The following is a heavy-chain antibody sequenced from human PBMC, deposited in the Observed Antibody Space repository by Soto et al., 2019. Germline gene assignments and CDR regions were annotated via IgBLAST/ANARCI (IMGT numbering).Heavy chain of an antibody. V-gene: IGHV1-18*01. Sequence: QVQLVQSGAEVKKPGASVKVSCKASGYTFTSYGISWVRQAPGQGLEWMGWISAYNGNTNYAQKLQGRVTMTTDTSTSTANMELRSLRSDDTAVYSCAREGGRIFCSGGSCYQGWFDPWGQGTLVTVSS. CDR2: ISAYNGNT. CDR1: GYTFTSYG. D-gene: IGHD2-15*01. J-gene: IGHJ5*02. CDR3: AREGGRIFCSGGSCYQGWFDP.